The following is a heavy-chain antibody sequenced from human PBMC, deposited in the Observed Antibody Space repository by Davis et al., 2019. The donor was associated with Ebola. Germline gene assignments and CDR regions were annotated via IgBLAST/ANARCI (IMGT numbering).Heavy chain of an antibody. V-gene: IGHV3-53*01. D-gene: IGHD3-9*01. CDR2: IYIGGNT. J-gene: IGHJ6*04. CDR3: AKAHFDWLLYYYYYYGMDV. Sequence: GESLKISCAASGVTVSSNYMSWVRQAPGKGLEWVSVIYIGGNTYYADSVKGRFTISRDNAKNSLYLQMSSLRAEDTAVYYCAKAHFDWLLYYYYYYGMDVWGKGTTVTVSS. CDR1: GVTVSSNY.